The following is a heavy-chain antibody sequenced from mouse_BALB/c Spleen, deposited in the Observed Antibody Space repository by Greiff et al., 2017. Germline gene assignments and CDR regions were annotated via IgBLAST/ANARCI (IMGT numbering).Heavy chain of an antibody. CDR1: GYTFSSYW. J-gene: IGHJ2*01. D-gene: IGHD1-1*01. V-gene: IGHV1-9*01. Sequence: VQLQQSGAELMKPGASVKISCKATGYTFSSYWIEWVKQRPGHGLEWIGEILPGSGSTNYNEKFKGKATFTADTSSNTAYMQLSSLTSEDSAVYYCASLITTVVAEGYWGQGTTLTVSS. CDR2: ILPGSGST. CDR3: ASLITTVVAEGY.